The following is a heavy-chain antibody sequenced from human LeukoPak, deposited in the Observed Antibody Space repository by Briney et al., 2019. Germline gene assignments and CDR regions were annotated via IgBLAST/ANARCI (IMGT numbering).Heavy chain of an antibody. CDR3: ARGGGPYGYDYYYYYMDV. Sequence: PGGSLRLSCAASGFTFSSYSMNWVRQAPGKGLEWVSYISSSSSTIYYADSVKGRFTISRDNAKNSLYLQMNSLRAEDTAVYYCARGGGPYGYDYYYYYMDVWGKGTTVTVSS. J-gene: IGHJ6*03. D-gene: IGHD5-18*01. CDR1: GFTFSSYS. CDR2: ISSSSSTI. V-gene: IGHV3-48*01.